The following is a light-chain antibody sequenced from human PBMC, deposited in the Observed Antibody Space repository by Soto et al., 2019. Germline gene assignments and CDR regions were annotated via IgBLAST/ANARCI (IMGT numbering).Light chain of an antibody. CDR2: DVS. CDR3: SSYTSSSTPYV. Sequence: QSVLTQPASVSGSPGQSITVSCTGTSSDVGGYNYVSWYQQHPGKAPKLMIYDVSNRPSGVSNRFSGSKSGNTASLTISGLQAEDEADYYCSSYTSSSTPYVFGTGTXVTV. V-gene: IGLV2-14*01. CDR1: SSDVGGYNY. J-gene: IGLJ1*01.